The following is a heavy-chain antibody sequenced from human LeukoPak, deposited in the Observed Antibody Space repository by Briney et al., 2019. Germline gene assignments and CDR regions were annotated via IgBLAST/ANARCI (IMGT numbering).Heavy chain of an antibody. CDR2: INPSGGST. D-gene: IGHD6-13*01. V-gene: IGHV1-46*01. CDR1: GYTFTSYY. J-gene: IGHJ1*01. CDR3: AKHSHSGSSTFRLSYFHH. Sequence: GASVKVSCKASGYTFTSYYIHWVRQAPGQGLEWMGMINPSGGSTSYAQKFQGRVTMTRDTSTSTVYMELSSLRAEDMALYYCAKHSHSGSSTFRLSYFHHWGQGTLVTVSS.